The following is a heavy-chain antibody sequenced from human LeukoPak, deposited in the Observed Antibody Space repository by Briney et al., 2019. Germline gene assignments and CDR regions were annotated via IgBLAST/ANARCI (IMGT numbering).Heavy chain of an antibody. CDR2: ISSSSSYI. CDR1: GFTFSSYS. CDR3: ARGYIAVAGDFDY. Sequence: GGSLRLSCAASGFTFSSYSMNWVRQAPGKGREWVSSISSSSSYIYYADSVKGRFTISRDNAKNSLYLQMNSLRAEDTAVYYCARGYIAVAGDFDYWGQGTLVTVSS. J-gene: IGHJ4*02. V-gene: IGHV3-21*01. D-gene: IGHD6-19*01.